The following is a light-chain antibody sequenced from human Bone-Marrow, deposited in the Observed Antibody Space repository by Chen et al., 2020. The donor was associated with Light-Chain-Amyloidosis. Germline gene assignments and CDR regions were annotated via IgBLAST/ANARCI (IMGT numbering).Light chain of an antibody. CDR1: ESVSTN. CDR3: QQYNKWPPIT. J-gene: IGKJ5*01. CDR2: GVS. V-gene: IGKV3-15*01. Sequence: EIVMTQSPATLSVSPGDRATVSCRASESVSTNLAWYQHKPGQAPRLLIYGVSTRATGIPARFSGSGSGTEFTLTISSVQSEDFGLYFCQQYNKWPPITFGQGTRLGIK.